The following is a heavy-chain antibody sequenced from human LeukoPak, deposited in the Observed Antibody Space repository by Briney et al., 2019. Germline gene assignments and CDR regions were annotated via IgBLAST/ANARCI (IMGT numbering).Heavy chain of an antibody. V-gene: IGHV3-30*03. J-gene: IGHJ3*02. CDR1: GFTVSSNY. CDR3: ARAKRNGFDI. Sequence: QAGGSLRLSCAASGFTVSSNYMSWVRQAPGKGLEWVAVISYDGSNKYYADSVKGRFTISRDNGKNSLYLQMNSLRVGDTAVYYCARAKRNGFDIWGQGTMVTVSS. CDR2: ISYDGSNK.